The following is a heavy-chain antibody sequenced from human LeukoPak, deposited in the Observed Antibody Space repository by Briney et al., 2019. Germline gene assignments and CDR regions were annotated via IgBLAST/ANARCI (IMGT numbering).Heavy chain of an antibody. CDR1: GGSISSYY. J-gene: IGHJ4*02. CDR3: ARSGSYILPFDY. V-gene: IGHV4-59*08. Sequence: PSETLSLTCTVSGGSISSYYWSWIRQPPGKGLEWIGYIYYSGSTNYNPSLKSRVTISVDTSKNQFSLKLSSVTAADTAVYYCARSGSYILPFDYWGQGTLVTVSS. D-gene: IGHD1-26*01. CDR2: IYYSGST.